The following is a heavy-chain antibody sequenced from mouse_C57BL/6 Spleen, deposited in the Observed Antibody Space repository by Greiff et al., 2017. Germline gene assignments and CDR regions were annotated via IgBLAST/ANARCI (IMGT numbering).Heavy chain of an antibody. CDR3: ARDDYPYAMDY. J-gene: IGHJ4*01. CDR2: IYPGDGDT. D-gene: IGHD2-4*01. V-gene: IGHV1-82*01. Sequence: QVQLQQSGPELVKPGASVKISCKASGYAFSSSWLNWVKQRPGKGLEWIGRIYPGDGDTNYNGKVKGKATLTADKSSSTAYMQLSSLTSEDSAVYFCARDDYPYAMDYWGQGTSVTVSS. CDR1: GYAFSSSW.